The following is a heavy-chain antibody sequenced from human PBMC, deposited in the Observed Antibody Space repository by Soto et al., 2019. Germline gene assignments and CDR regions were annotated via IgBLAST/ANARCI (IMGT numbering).Heavy chain of an antibody. D-gene: IGHD6-6*01. CDR3: VKDKGSSSSSPLKHYYYYYGMDV. V-gene: IGHV3-64D*08. CDR1: GFAFSSYA. J-gene: IGHJ6*02. CDR2: ISSNGGST. Sequence: GGSLRLSCSASGFAFSSYAMHWVRQAPGKGLEYVSAISSNGGSTYYADSVKGRFTISRDNSKNTLYLQMSSLRAEDTAVYYCVKDKGSSSSSPLKHYYYYYGMDVWGQGTTVTVSS.